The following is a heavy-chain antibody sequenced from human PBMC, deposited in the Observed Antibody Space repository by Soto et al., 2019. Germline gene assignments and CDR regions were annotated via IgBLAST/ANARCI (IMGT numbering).Heavy chain of an antibody. J-gene: IGHJ6*02. CDR1: GFTSSSYG. V-gene: IGHV3-30*18. CDR2: ISYDGSNK. CDR3: AKAQGGRAARRDNYYYYGMDV. D-gene: IGHD6-6*01. Sequence: PGGSLRLSCAASGFTSSSYGMHWVRQAPGKGLEWVAVISYDGSNKYYADSVKGRFTISRDNSKNTLYLQMNSLRAEDTAVYYCAKAQGGRAARRDNYYYYGMDVWGQGTTVTVSS.